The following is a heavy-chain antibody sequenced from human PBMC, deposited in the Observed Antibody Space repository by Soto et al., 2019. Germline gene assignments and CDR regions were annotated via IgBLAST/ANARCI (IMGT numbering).Heavy chain of an antibody. D-gene: IGHD3-16*01. CDR3: AREGEMPYYYYGLDV. Sequence: QVQLVQSGAEVRKPVASVKVSCKASGYTFTTYGISWVRQAPGQGLEWMGWISGYNGHTKYAQKFQGRVTMTTDTSTSTVYMDLRSLRSDDTAVYYCAREGEMPYYYYGLDVWGQGTTVTVSS. CDR2: ISGYNGHT. J-gene: IGHJ6*02. CDR1: GYTFTTYG. V-gene: IGHV1-18*01.